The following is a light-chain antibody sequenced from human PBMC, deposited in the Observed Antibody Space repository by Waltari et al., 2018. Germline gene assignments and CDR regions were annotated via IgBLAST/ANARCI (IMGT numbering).Light chain of an antibody. J-gene: IGLJ3*02. CDR1: STDFGATKY. CDR2: DVT. CDR3: SSKTTSITWV. Sequence: QAALHQPASVSGYPGQSLTIACSGASTDFGATKYVSWYQQHPGRAPKVVIYDVTKRPSGISDRFSGSKSDSAPSLTISGLQPEDEADYYCSSKTTSITWVFGGGTKLTVL. V-gene: IGLV2-14*03.